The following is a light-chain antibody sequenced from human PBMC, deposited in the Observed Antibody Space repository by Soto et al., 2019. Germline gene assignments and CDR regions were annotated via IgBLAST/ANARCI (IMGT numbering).Light chain of an antibody. CDR2: DAS. CDR3: QQRSNWLFT. V-gene: IGKV3-11*01. CDR1: QSVSSY. Sequence: EIVLTQSPATLSLSPGERATLSCRASQSVSSYLAWYQQKPGQAPRLLIYDASNRATGIPAGFSGSGSGTDFTLTISSLEPEDFAVYYCQQRSNWLFTFGGGTKVEIK. J-gene: IGKJ4*01.